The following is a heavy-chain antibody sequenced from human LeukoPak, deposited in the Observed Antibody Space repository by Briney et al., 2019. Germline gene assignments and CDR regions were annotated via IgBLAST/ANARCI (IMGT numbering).Heavy chain of an antibody. V-gene: IGHV3-21*01. D-gene: IGHD5-18*01. J-gene: IGHJ4*02. CDR3: ANRPDTALGS. CDR2: MTSVTYI. CDR1: GFAFSSYS. Sequence: GGSLRLSCAASGFAFSSYSMHWVRQAPGKGLEWVSSMTSVTYIYYAASVKGRFTISRDNAKNSLYLQMNNLRVEDTTVYYCANRPDTALGSWGQGTLVTVSS.